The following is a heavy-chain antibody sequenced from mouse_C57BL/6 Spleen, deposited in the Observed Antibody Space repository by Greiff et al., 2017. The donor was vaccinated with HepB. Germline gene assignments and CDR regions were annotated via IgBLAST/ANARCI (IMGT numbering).Heavy chain of an antibody. J-gene: IGHJ1*03. CDR2: INPNNGGT. Sequence: VQLKESGPELVKPGASVKIPCKASGYTFTDYNMDWVKQSHGKSLEWIGDINPNNGGTIYNQKFKGKATLTVDKSSSTAYMELRSLTSEDTAVYYCARSLTTVVSYWYFDVWGTGTTVTVSS. V-gene: IGHV1-18*01. CDR3: ARSLTTVVSYWYFDV. CDR1: GYTFTDYN. D-gene: IGHD1-1*01.